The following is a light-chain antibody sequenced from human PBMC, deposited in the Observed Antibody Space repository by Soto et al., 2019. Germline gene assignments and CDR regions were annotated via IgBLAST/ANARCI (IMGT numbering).Light chain of an antibody. V-gene: IGLV2-23*02. CDR3: CSWAGSNTFYF. CDR1: SSDVGSYNL. CDR2: EVS. J-gene: IGLJ1*01. Sequence: QSVLPQPASVSGSPGQSITISCTGTSSDVGSYNLVSWYQQLPGKAPKLIIYEVSRRPSGVSNRFSGSKSGNTASLTISGLQAEDEADYYCCSWAGSNTFYFFGTGTKVTVL.